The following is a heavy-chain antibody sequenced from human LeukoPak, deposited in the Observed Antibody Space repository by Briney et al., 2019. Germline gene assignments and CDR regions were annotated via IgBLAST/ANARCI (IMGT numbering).Heavy chain of an antibody. CDR1: GFTFSDYY. Sequence: AGSLRLSCAASGFTFSDYYMSWIRQAPGKGLEWISYISTSGSTIYYADSVKGRFTISRDNAKNSLYLQMNSLRAEDTAVYYCARDGDGYNYKLDYWGQGTLVTVSS. CDR3: ARDGDGYNYKLDY. CDR2: ISTSGSTI. D-gene: IGHD5-24*01. J-gene: IGHJ4*02. V-gene: IGHV3-11*01.